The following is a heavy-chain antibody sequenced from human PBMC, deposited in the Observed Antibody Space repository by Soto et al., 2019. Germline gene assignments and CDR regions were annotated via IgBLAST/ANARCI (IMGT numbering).Heavy chain of an antibody. CDR1: GFTVNGNY. CDR2: VFSGGST. D-gene: IGHD5-18*01. J-gene: IGHJ4*02. V-gene: IGHV3-53*01. Sequence: EVQLVESGGGLIQPGGSLRLSCAPSGFTVNGNYMSWVRQASGKGLEWVSVVFSGGSTYYADSVKGRFTISRDISKNTLSLQRNSLRAEDTAVYFCASARGYNYGFDYWGQGTLVTVSS. CDR3: ASARGYNYGFDY.